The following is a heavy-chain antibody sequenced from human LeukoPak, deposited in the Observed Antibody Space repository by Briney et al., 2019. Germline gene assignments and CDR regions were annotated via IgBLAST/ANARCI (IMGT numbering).Heavy chain of an antibody. CDR1: GDSSSSHY. V-gene: IGHV4-59*11. CDR3: ARDLVTVTKGFDI. D-gene: IGHD4-17*01. Sequence: SETLSLTCAVSGDSSSSHYWTWIRQSPGTGLEWIGYISHIGRTNYNPSLKSRVTISIDTSKNQFSLKLRSVTAADTAVYYWARDLVTVTKGFDIWGQGTMVSVSS. CDR2: ISHIGRT. J-gene: IGHJ3*02.